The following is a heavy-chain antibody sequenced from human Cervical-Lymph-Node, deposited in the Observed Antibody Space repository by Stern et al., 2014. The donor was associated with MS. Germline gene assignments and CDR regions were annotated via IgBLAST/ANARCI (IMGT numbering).Heavy chain of an antibody. V-gene: IGHV1-46*01. CDR2: INPSGGDT. J-gene: IGHJ4*02. D-gene: IGHD6-19*01. Sequence: QVQLVESGAEVKKPGASVQLSCKASGYTLTTYHMHWVRQAPGQGLEWMGVINPSGGDTTYAQRFQGRVTMTRDKSTNTIYMELSSLRSEDSAMYYCARALSSGLWYFDCWGQGTLVTVSS. CDR3: ARALSSGLWYFDC. CDR1: GYTLTTYH.